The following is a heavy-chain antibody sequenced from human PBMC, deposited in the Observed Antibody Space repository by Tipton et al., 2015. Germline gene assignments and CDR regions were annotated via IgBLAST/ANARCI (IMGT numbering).Heavy chain of an antibody. V-gene: IGHV3-30*07. CDR3: AKDRDIIVAVAHGMDV. CDR2: ISYHGNNQ. CDR1: GFTFSTYA. J-gene: IGHJ6*02. Sequence: SLRLSCAASGFTFSTYAMHWVRQAPGKGLEWLTVISYHGNNQYFADSVKGRFTISRDNSKNTLYLQMDSLRAEDTAVYYSAKDRDIIVAVAHGMDVWGQGTTVTVSS. D-gene: IGHD2-15*01.